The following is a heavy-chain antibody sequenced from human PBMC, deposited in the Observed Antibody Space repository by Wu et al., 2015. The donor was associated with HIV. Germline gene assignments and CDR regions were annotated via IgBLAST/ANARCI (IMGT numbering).Heavy chain of an antibody. V-gene: IGHV1-2*02. CDR3: ARDLGLSRPLDY. D-gene: IGHD3/OR15-3a*01. CDR2: VNPNSGGS. Sequence: QVQLVQSGAEVKKPGVSVKVSCKASGYTFTGYYIYWVRQVPGQGLEWMGRVNPNSGGSDSAQKFQGRVTMTMDTSINTAYMELTSLRYDDTAVYYCARDLGLSRPLDYWGQGTLVTVSS. J-gene: IGHJ4*02. CDR1: GYTFTGYY.